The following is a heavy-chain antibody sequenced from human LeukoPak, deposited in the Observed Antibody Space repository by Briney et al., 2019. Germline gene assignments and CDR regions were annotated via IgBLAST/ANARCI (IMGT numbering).Heavy chain of an antibody. J-gene: IGHJ4*02. V-gene: IGHV1-2*06. D-gene: IGHD5-12*01. CDR2: INPNSGGT. CDR3: ARAQTAKVATITGY. Sequence: ASVKVSRKASGYTFTGYYMHWVRQPPGQGLEWMGRINPNSGGTNCAQKFQGRVAMARDTSISTAYMELCRLRCDDTAVYYCARAQTAKVATITGYWGQGALVTVSS. CDR1: GYTFTGYY.